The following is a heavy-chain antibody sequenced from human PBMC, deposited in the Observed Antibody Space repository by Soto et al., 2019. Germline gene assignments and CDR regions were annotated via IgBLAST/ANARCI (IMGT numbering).Heavy chain of an antibody. CDR2: IFSNDEK. V-gene: IGHV2-26*01. D-gene: IGHD6-19*01. CDR3: ARSISSGWYVHWFDP. J-gene: IGHJ5*02. Sequence: QVTLKESGPVLVKPTEPLTLTCTVSGFSLSNARMGVSWIRQPPGKALEWLAHIFSNDEKSYSTSLKSRLTISKDTSKSQVVLTMTNMDPVDTATYYCARSISSGWYVHWFDPWGQGTLVTVSS. CDR1: GFSLSNARMG.